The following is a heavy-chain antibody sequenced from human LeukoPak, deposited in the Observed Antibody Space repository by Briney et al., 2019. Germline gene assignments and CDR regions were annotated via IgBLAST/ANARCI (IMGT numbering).Heavy chain of an antibody. Sequence: GESLKISCQGSGYNFIGNWIGWVRQTPGKGLEFLGIIYPHDSETIYSPSFQGQVTVSVDKSISTAYLQWNSLKASDTAMYYCARVDRRGYSDYTAILPDYWGQGTLVTVSS. J-gene: IGHJ4*02. CDR1: GYNFIGNW. V-gene: IGHV5-51*01. CDR3: ARVDRRGYSDYTAILPDY. D-gene: IGHD5-12*01. CDR2: IYPHDSET.